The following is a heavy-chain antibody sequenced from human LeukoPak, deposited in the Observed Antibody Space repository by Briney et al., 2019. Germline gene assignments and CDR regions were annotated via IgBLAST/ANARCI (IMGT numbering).Heavy chain of an antibody. CDR1: GFIFSSYS. Sequence: PGGSLRLSCAASGFIFSSYSVNWVRQAPGKGLEWVSSISGSSTYIDYADSVKGRFTISRDNAKNSLYLQMSSLRAEDTAVYYCARDHNYYDWGRGFDPWGQGTLVTVSS. CDR2: ISGSSTYI. J-gene: IGHJ5*02. D-gene: IGHD3-10*01. V-gene: IGHV3-21*01. CDR3: ARDHNYYDWGRGFDP.